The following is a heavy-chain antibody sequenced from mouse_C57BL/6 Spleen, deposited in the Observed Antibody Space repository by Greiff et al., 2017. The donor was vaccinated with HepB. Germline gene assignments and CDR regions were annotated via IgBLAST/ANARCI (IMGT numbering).Heavy chain of an antibody. J-gene: IGHJ2*01. CDR2: IYPGDGDT. CDR3: ARSGGWLLSFDY. D-gene: IGHD2-3*01. Sequence: VKLMESGPELVKPGASVKISCKASGYAFSSSWMNWVKQRPGKGLEWIGRIYPGDGDTNYNGKFKGKATLTADKSSSTAYMQLSSLTSEDSAVYFCARSGGWLLSFDYWGQGTTLTVSS. V-gene: IGHV1-82*01. CDR1: GYAFSSSW.